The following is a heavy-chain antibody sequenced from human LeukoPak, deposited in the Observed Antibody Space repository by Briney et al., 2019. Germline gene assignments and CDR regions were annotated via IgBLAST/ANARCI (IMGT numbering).Heavy chain of an antibody. J-gene: IGHJ4*02. CDR3: VKTGEMATINRDY. CDR2: ISGSGGST. D-gene: IGHD5-24*01. Sequence: GGSLRLSCAASGFTFSSYAMSWVRQAPGKGLEWVSAISGSGGSTYYADSVKGRFTISRDNSKNTLYLQMNSLRAEDTAVYYCVKTGEMATINRDYWGQGTLVTVSS. V-gene: IGHV3-23*01. CDR1: GFTFSSYA.